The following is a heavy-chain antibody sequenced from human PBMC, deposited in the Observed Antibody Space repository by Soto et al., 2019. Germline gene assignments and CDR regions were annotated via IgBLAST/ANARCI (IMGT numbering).Heavy chain of an antibody. Sequence: GGSLRLSCVASGFTFRSYEMHWVRQPPGKGLEWVSSISSTTNYIYYGDSMKGRFTISRDNAKNSLYLEMNSLRAEDTAVYYCARESEDLTSNFDYWGQGTLVTVSS. V-gene: IGHV3-21*06. CDR2: ISSTTNYI. J-gene: IGHJ4*02. CDR1: GFTFRSYE. CDR3: ARESEDLTSNFDY.